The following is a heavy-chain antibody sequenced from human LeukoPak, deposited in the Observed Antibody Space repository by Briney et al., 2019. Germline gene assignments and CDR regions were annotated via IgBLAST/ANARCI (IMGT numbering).Heavy chain of an antibody. V-gene: IGHV1-24*01. CDR2: LDPGNDET. D-gene: IGHD3-22*01. J-gene: IGHJ5*02. CDR3: TVVVIIPEGEWFDP. CDR1: GYTLTEVA. Sequence: GASVKVSCKVSGYTLTEVAIHWVRQAPGKGLEWMGGLDPGNDETIYAQKFQGRVTLTEDTSTDTAYMELSSLRSDDTAVYYCTVVVIIPEGEWFDPWGQGTLVIVSP.